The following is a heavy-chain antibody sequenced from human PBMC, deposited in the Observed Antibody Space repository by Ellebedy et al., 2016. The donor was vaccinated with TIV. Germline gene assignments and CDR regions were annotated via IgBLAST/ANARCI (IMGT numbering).Heavy chain of an antibody. D-gene: IGHD3-10*01. J-gene: IGHJ5*02. V-gene: IGHV3-7*01. CDR1: GFTFSSYW. CDR3: ARNPRGADNWFDP. CDR2: IKQDGSEK. Sequence: GESLKISXAASGFTFSSYWMSWVRQAPGKGLEWVANIKQDGSEKYYVDSVKGRFTISRDNAKNSLYLQMNSLRAEDTAVYYCARNPRGADNWFDPWGQGTLVTVSS.